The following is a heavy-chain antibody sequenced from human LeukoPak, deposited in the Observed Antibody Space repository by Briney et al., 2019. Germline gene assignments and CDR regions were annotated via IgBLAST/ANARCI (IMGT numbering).Heavy chain of an antibody. CDR3: ARVGSSSWYPMRPLDY. Sequence: PSETLSLTCAVYGGSFSGYYWSWIRQPPGKGLEWIGEINHSGSTNYNPSLKSRVTISVDTSKNQFSLKLSSVTAADTAVYYCARVGSSSWYPMRPLDYWGQGTLVTASS. CDR1: GGSFSGYY. J-gene: IGHJ4*02. V-gene: IGHV4-34*01. CDR2: INHSGST. D-gene: IGHD6-13*01.